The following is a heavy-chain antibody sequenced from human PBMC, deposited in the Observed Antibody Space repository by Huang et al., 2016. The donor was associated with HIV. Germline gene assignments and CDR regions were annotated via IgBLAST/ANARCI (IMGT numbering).Heavy chain of an antibody. CDR1: GGSLSGSY. J-gene: IGHJ3*02. V-gene: IGHV4-34*01. Sequence: QVFLQQWGTGVLKPSGTLSLKCAVYGGSLSGSYWTWIRQAPGKGLEWIGEVDYNGTVSHSPSLKSRLTLLVDRSRNQVSMTMTSVTAADTAIYYCVRKPISGDDAFDIWGQGTRVTVSS. CDR2: VDYNGTV. CDR3: VRKPISGDDAFDI.